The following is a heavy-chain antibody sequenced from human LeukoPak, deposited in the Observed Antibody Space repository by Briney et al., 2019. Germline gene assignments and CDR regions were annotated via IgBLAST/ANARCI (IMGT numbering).Heavy chain of an antibody. Sequence: TGGSLRLSCEASGFTFTSYAMNWVRQAPGKGLEWVSLISGSGGRTYYADSVKGRFTISRDSAKNTLYLEMNSLRVEDTAVYYCAKDYYGSGSYPEWFDPWGQGALVIVSS. J-gene: IGHJ5*02. D-gene: IGHD3-10*01. V-gene: IGHV3-23*01. CDR3: AKDYYGSGSYPEWFDP. CDR2: ISGSGGRT. CDR1: GFTFTSYA.